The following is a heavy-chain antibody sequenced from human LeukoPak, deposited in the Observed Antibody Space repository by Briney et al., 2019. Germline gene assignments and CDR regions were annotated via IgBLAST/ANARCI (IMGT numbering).Heavy chain of an antibody. CDR3: ARIVVGIQLWAGYIDY. CDR2: INHSGST. J-gene: IGHJ4*02. D-gene: IGHD5-18*01. Sequence: SETLSLTCAVYGGSFSGYYWSWIRQPPGKGLEWIGEINHSGSTNYNPSLKSRVTISVDTSKNQFSLKLSSVTAADTAVYYCARIVVGIQLWAGYIDYWGQGTLVTVSS. CDR1: GGSFSGYY. V-gene: IGHV4-34*01.